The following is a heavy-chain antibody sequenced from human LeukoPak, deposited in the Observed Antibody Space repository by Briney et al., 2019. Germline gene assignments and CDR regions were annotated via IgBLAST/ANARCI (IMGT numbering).Heavy chain of an antibody. D-gene: IGHD6-13*01. J-gene: IGHJ6*02. CDR2: IIPIFSTA. V-gene: IGHV1-69*01. CDR1: GFRFTSYW. Sequence: KISCKGSGFRFTSYWIGWVRQAPGQGLEWMGGIIPIFSTANYAPKFQGRVTITADESTNTAYMELSSLTSDDTAVYYCARGYSRWSIPTSSYYYRMDLWGQGTTVAVSS. CDR3: ARGYSRWSIPTSSYYYRMDL.